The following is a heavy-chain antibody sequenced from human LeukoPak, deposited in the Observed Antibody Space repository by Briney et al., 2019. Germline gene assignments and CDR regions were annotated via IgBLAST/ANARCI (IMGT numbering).Heavy chain of an antibody. D-gene: IGHD1-26*01. CDR2: ISSSSSYI. V-gene: IGHV3-21*01. J-gene: IGHJ6*03. Sequence: PGGSLRLSCAASGFTFSTCSMNWVRQAPGKGLEWVSSISSSSSYIYYADSVKGRFTISRDNAKKSVYLQMNSLRAEDTAVYYCARAYSERYGLGYYHMDVWGKGTTVTISS. CDR3: ARAYSERYGLGYYHMDV. CDR1: GFTFSTCS.